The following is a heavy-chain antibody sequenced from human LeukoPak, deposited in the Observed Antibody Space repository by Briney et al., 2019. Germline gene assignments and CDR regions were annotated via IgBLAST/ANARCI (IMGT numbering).Heavy chain of an antibody. CDR2: IYYSGST. D-gene: IGHD3-22*01. V-gene: IGHV4-59*01. CDR1: GGSLSNYY. J-gene: IGHJ4*02. Sequence: SETLSLICTVSGGSLSNYYLSWIRQPPGKGLEWIGHIYYSGSTKYNPSLKSRVTISVDTSKNQISLKLSSVTTADTALYHCARGRIYYDTTGYQVWGQGTLVTVSS. CDR3: ARGRIYYDTTGYQV.